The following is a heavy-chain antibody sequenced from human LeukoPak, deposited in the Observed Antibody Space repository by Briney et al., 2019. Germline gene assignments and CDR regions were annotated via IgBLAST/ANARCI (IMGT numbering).Heavy chain of an antibody. CDR2: ISYDGSNK. CDR3: AKAYYNDYGYYYYGMDV. J-gene: IGHJ6*02. V-gene: IGHV3-30*04. Sequence: PGGSLRLSCAGSGFTFSTYAMHWVRQAPGKGLEWVAVISYDGSNKYYADSVKGRFTISRDNSKNTLYLQMNSLRAEDTAVYYCAKAYYNDYGYYYYGMDVWGQGTTVTVSS. D-gene: IGHD4-17*01. CDR1: GFTFSTYA.